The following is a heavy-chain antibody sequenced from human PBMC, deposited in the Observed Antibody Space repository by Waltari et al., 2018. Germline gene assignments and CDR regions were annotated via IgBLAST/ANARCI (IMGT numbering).Heavy chain of an antibody. J-gene: IGHJ4*02. Sequence: QVQLQESGPGLVKPSETRSLTCTVSGYSISSGYYWGWIRQPPGKGLEWIGSIYHSGTTYYNPSLKTRVTISIDASKNQCSLKLSSVTAADTAMYYCAGDYGNQINYFDFWGQGTLVTVSS. V-gene: IGHV4-38-2*02. CDR3: AGDYGNQINYFDF. CDR1: GYSISSGYY. D-gene: IGHD4-4*01. CDR2: IYHSGTT.